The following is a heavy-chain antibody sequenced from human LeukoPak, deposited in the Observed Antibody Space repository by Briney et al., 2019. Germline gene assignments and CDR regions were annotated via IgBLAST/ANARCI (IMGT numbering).Heavy chain of an antibody. Sequence: PGGSLRLSCAASGFTFSGSAMHWVRQASGKGLEWVGRIRSKANSYATAYAASVKGRFTISRDDSKNTAYLQMNSLKTEDTAVYYCTRLSEVAGTGDYWGQGTLVTVSS. CDR3: TRLSEVAGTGDY. V-gene: IGHV3-73*01. D-gene: IGHD6-19*01. J-gene: IGHJ4*02. CDR2: IRSKANSYAT. CDR1: GFTFSGSA.